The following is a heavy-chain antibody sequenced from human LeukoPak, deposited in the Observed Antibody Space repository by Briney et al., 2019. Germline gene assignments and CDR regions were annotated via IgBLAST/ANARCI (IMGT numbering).Heavy chain of an antibody. CDR1: GFTVSSNY. Sequence: GGSLRLSCAASGFTVSSNYMSWVRQAPGKGLEWVSVIYSGGSTYYADSVKGRFTISRDNSKNTLYLQMNSLRAEDTAVYYYAKDHYGSGSYFVYWGQGTLVTVSS. J-gene: IGHJ4*02. CDR3: AKDHYGSGSYFVY. V-gene: IGHV3-66*01. CDR2: IYSGGST. D-gene: IGHD3-10*01.